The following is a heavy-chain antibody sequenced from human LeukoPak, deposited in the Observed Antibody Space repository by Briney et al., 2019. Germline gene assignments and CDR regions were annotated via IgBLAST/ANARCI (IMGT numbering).Heavy chain of an antibody. CDR3: ARDVGYSVFDY. D-gene: IGHD5/OR15-5a*01. Sequence: SETLSLTCTVSGGSISSYYWSWIRQPPGKGLEWIGYIYYSGSTNYNPSLKSRVTISVDTSKNQFTLKLSSVTAADTAMYYCARDVGYSVFDYWGQGTLVTVSS. J-gene: IGHJ4*02. V-gene: IGHV4-59*01. CDR1: GGSISSYY. CDR2: IYYSGST.